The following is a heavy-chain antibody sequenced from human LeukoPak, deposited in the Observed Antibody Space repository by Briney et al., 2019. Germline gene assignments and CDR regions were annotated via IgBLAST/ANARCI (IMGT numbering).Heavy chain of an antibody. CDR1: GGSMNRYY. V-gene: IGHV4-59*01. CDR2: IYYSGST. CDR3: ARGRYGWLPFDY. Sequence: PSETLSLTCTVSGGSMNRYYWSWIRQPPGKGLEWIGYIYYSGSTNYNPSLKSRVTISVDTSKNQFTLKLSSVTAADTAVYYCARGRYGWLPFDYWGQGTLVTVSS. J-gene: IGHJ4*02. D-gene: IGHD3-16*01.